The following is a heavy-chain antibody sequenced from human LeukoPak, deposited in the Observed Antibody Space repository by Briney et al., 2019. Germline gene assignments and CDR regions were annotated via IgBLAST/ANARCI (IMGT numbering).Heavy chain of an antibody. Sequence: SETLSLTCAVYGGSFSGYYWSWIRQPPGKGLEWIGEINHSGSTNYNPSLKSRVTISVDTSKNQFSLKLISVTAADTAVYYCARGPRRQYYDYVWGSYRRIPFDYWGQGTLVTVSS. CDR1: GGSFSGYY. D-gene: IGHD3-16*02. J-gene: IGHJ4*02. V-gene: IGHV4-34*01. CDR2: INHSGST. CDR3: ARGPRRQYYDYVWGSYRRIPFDY.